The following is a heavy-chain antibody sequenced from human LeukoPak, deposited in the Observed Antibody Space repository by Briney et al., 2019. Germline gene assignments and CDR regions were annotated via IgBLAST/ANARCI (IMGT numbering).Heavy chain of an antibody. Sequence: PSQTLSLTCVVSGDSISSGGYSWNWIRQPPGKGLEWIGYIYNSGTTSYNPPLKSRVTMSVDTSKNQFSLKLSSVTAADTAIYYCAKSFSETERATITAYWGQGTLVTVSS. D-gene: IGHD5-24*01. V-gene: IGHV4-30-4*07. CDR1: GDSISSGGYS. J-gene: IGHJ4*02. CDR2: IYNSGTT. CDR3: AKSFSETERATITAY.